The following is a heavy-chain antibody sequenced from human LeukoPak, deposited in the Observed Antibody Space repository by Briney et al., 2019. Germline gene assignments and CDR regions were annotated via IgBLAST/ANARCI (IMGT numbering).Heavy chain of an antibody. J-gene: IGHJ6*03. Sequence: QPGRSPRLSCAASGFTFSSYAMHWVRQAPGKGLEWVAVISYDGSNKYYADSVKGRFTISRDNSKNTLYLQMNSLRAEDTAVYYCARDYDFREDYMDVWGKGTTVTVSS. CDR1: GFTFSSYA. CDR3: ARDYDFREDYMDV. V-gene: IGHV3-30-3*01. CDR2: ISYDGSNK. D-gene: IGHD2/OR15-2a*01.